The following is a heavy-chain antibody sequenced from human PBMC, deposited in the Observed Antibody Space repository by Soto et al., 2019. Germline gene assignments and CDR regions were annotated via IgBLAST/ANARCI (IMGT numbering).Heavy chain of an antibody. CDR2: IKAEGSA. J-gene: IGHJ4*02. CDR1: GGSFNGYT. CDR3: AIVLFLETSCSGGWYCVDF. V-gene: IGHV4-34*02. D-gene: IGHD3-10*01. Sequence: QVQLQQWGAGLLKPSETLSLTCAVHGGSFNGYTWTWIRQSPGKGLEWIGQIKAEGSANYNPSLKGRVTISVGTSNNKFFLDLSSVTSADTAVYYCAIVLFLETSCSGGWYCVDFWGQGTLVPVSS.